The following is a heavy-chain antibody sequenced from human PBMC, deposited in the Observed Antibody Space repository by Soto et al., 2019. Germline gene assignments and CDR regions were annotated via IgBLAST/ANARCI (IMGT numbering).Heavy chain of an antibody. CDR3: AKGDSSDPLHY. Sequence: GGSLRLSCAASGFTFGTYGMHWVRQAPGKGLEWVAVIWYDGSNEYYADSVKGRFTISRDNSKNTLYLQMNSLRVEDTAVYYCAKGDSSDPLHYWGQGTLVTVSS. J-gene: IGHJ4*02. V-gene: IGHV3-33*06. CDR1: GFTFGTYG. CDR2: IWYDGSNE. D-gene: IGHD6-25*01.